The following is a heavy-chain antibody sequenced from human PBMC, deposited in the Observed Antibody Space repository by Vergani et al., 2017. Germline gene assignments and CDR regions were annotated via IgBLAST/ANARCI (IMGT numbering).Heavy chain of an antibody. CDR2: IYYSGST. CDR3: ARGWPIVADDY. D-gene: IGHD5-12*01. Sequence: QLQLQESGPGLVKPSETLSLTCTVSGGSISTNNYYWGWIRQPPGKGLEWIGSIYYSGSTYYNPSLKSRVTMSVDTSKNQFSLKLTSVTAADTAVYYCARGWPIVADDYWGQGTLVTVSS. V-gene: IGHV4-39*01. J-gene: IGHJ4*02. CDR1: GGSISTNNYY.